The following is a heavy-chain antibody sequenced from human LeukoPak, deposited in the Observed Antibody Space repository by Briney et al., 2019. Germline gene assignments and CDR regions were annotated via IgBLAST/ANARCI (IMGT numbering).Heavy chain of an antibody. CDR1: GGSISSGSYY. Sequence: SETLSLTCTVSGGSISSGSYYWGWSRQPPGKGLEWIGNIYYRGTTYYNPSLKSRVTISVDTSKNQFSLKLSSVTAADTAVYYCASSIWAGSDAFDIWGQGTMVTVSS. J-gene: IGHJ3*02. V-gene: IGHV4-39*07. CDR2: IYYRGTT. CDR3: ASSIWAGSDAFDI. D-gene: IGHD2-2*01.